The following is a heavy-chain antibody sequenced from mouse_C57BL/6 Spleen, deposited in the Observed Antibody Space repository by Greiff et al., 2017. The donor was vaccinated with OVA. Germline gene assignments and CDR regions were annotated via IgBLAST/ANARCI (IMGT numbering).Heavy chain of an antibody. J-gene: IGHJ4*01. CDR1: GFSLTSYG. Sequence: VQLQQSGPGLVQPSQSLSITCTVSGFSLTSYGVHWVRQSPGKGLEWLGVIWRGGSTDYNAAFMSRLSITKDNSKSQVFFKMNSLQADDTAIYYCAKKSPMITNYYAMDYWGQGTSVTVSS. V-gene: IGHV2-5*01. CDR3: AKKSPMITNYYAMDY. CDR2: IWRGGST. D-gene: IGHD2-4*01.